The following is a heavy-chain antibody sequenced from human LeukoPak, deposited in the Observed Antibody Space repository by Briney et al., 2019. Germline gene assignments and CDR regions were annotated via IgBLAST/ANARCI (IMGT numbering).Heavy chain of an antibody. V-gene: IGHV4-39*01. Sequence: PSETLSLTCTVSGGSISSSSYYWGWIRQPPGKGLEWIGSFYYSGCTYYNPSLKSRVTISVDTSKNQFSLKLSSVTAADTAVYYCAAAPAYYYDSSGYQPHDAFDIWGQGTMVTVSS. CDR1: GGSISSSSYY. J-gene: IGHJ3*02. CDR3: AAAPAYYYDSSGYQPHDAFDI. D-gene: IGHD3-22*01. CDR2: FYYSGCT.